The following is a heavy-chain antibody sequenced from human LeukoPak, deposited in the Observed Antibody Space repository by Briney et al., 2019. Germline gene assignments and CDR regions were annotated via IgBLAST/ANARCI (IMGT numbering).Heavy chain of an antibody. CDR3: TKGGYSNIWYGDY. D-gene: IGHD6-13*01. CDR2: ISYDGTNS. J-gene: IGHJ4*02. V-gene: IGHV3-30*18. CDR1: GFTFSRYG. Sequence: PGGSLRLSCAASGFTFSRYGMHWVRQAPGKGLEWVAGISYDGTNSYYADSVKGRFTISRDNYKSTLYLQINNLRPEDTAVYYCTKGGYSNIWYGDYWGQGTLVTVYS.